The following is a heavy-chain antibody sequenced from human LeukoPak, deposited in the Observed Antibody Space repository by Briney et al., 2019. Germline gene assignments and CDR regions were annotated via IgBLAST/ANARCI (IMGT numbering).Heavy chain of an antibody. V-gene: IGHV3-21*04. J-gene: IGHJ5*02. CDR2: ISSSRGTT. CDR1: GFTFSSYS. Sequence: PGGSLRLSCAASGFTFSSYSMTWVRQAPGKALEWVSSISSSRGTTYNVDSAEGRFTISRDNAQNPLYLQLNSLRAEATAVYYWSEDHNCDYGGALDPWGQGTLVTVSS. CDR3: SEDHNCDYGGALDP. D-gene: IGHD4-23*01.